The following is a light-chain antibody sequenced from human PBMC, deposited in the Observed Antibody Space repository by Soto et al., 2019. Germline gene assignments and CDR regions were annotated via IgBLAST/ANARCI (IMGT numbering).Light chain of an antibody. Sequence: DIQMTQSPSSLSASVGDRVTITCQASQDISNYLNWYQQKPGKAPKLLIYDASNLETGVPSRFSGSGSGTDFTFTISSLQGEDIATYYCQQYDNLPSITFGQGTRLEIK. CDR3: QQYDNLPSIT. CDR1: QDISNY. CDR2: DAS. V-gene: IGKV1-33*01. J-gene: IGKJ5*01.